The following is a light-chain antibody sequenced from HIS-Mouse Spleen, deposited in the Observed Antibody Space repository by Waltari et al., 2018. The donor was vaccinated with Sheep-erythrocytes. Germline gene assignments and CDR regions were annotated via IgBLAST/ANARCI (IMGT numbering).Light chain of an antibody. CDR1: SSDVGGYNY. CDR3: CSYAGSYNHV. J-gene: IGLJ1*01. CDR2: DVS. V-gene: IGLV2-11*01. Sequence: QSALTQPRSVSGSPGQSVTISCTGTSSDVGGYNYVSWYQQYPGKAPKFMIYDVSKRPAGVPDRFSCSKSGKTASLTISGLQAEDEADYYCCSYAGSYNHVFATGTKVTVL.